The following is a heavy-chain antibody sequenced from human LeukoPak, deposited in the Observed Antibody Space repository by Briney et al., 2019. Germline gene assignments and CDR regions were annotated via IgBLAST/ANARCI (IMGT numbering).Heavy chain of an antibody. CDR3: ARDPPRIVVVVAATNYYGMDV. Sequence: EASVKVSCKASGYTFTSYGISWVRQAPGQGLEWMGWISAYNGNTNYAQKLQGRVTMTTDTSTSTAYMGLRSLRSDDTAVYYCARDPPRIVVVVAATNYYGMDVWGQGTTVIVSS. CDR1: GYTFTSYG. CDR2: ISAYNGNT. V-gene: IGHV1-18*01. D-gene: IGHD2-15*01. J-gene: IGHJ6*02.